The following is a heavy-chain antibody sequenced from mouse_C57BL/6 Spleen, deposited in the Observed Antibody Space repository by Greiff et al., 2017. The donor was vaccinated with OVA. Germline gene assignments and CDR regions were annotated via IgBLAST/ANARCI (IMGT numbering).Heavy chain of an antibody. J-gene: IGHJ4*01. Sequence: VNVVESGAELVRPGASVTLSCKASGYTFTDYEMHWVKQTPVHGLEWIGAIDPETGGTAYNQKFKGKAILTADKSSSTAYMELRSLTSEDSAVYYCTRNGYLYYYAMDYWGQGTSVTVSS. CDR1: GYTFTDYE. V-gene: IGHV1-15*01. D-gene: IGHD2-2*01. CDR3: TRNGYLYYYAMDY. CDR2: IDPETGGT.